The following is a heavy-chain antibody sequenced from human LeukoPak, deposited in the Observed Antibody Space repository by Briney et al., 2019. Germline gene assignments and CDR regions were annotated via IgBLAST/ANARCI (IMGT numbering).Heavy chain of an antibody. V-gene: IGHV4-39*01. CDR2: IYYSGST. Sequence: PSETLSLTCTVSGGSISSSSYYWGWIRQPPGKGLEWIGSIYYSGSTYYNPSLKSRVTISVDTSKNQFSLKLSSVTAADTAVYYCARHDNEYQLHMSLDYWGQGTLVTVSS. J-gene: IGHJ4*02. CDR3: ARHDNEYQLHMSLDY. CDR1: GGSISSSSYY. D-gene: IGHD2-2*01.